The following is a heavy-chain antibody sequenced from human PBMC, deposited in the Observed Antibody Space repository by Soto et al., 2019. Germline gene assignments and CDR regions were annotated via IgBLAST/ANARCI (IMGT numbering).Heavy chain of an antibody. V-gene: IGHV4-30-4*01. CDR1: GGSISSGDYY. CDR3: ARGHKRVATIINY. Sequence: SETLSLTCTVSGGSISSGDYYWSWIRQPPGKGLEWIGYIYYSGSTYYNPSLKSRVTISVDTSKNQFSLKLSSVTAADTAVYYCARGHKRVATIINYWGQGTLVTVSS. CDR2: IYYSGST. D-gene: IGHD5-12*01. J-gene: IGHJ4*02.